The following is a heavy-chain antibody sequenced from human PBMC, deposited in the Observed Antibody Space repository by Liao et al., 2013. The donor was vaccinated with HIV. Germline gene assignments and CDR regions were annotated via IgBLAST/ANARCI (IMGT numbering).Heavy chain of an antibody. Sequence: QVQLQQWGAGLLKPSETLSLTCAVYGGSFSSHYWSWIRQSPGKGLEWIGEIKHSGSTTHNPSLKSRVTMSVDTSKKQFSLKLSSVTAADTAVYYCTSDFLRWGQGTLVTVSS. CDR1: GGSFSSHY. D-gene: IGHD3-3*01. V-gene: IGHV4-34*02. J-gene: IGHJ4*02. CDR3: TSDFLR. CDR2: IKHSGST.